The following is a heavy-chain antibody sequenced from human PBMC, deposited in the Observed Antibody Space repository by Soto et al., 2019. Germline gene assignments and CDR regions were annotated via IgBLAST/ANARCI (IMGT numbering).Heavy chain of an antibody. CDR3: ARDDVGSAWPY. Sequence: QVQLVQFGADVKKPGASVKVSCKTSGYNFIENAVHWVRQAPGQGLEWMGWINYDNGNTKYSRKMQGRLTISRDKSATTVYMELSALTSEDTAVYFCARDDVGSAWPYWGQGTLVSVSS. J-gene: IGHJ4*02. D-gene: IGHD6-19*01. CDR2: INYDNGNT. V-gene: IGHV1-3*01. CDR1: GYNFIENA.